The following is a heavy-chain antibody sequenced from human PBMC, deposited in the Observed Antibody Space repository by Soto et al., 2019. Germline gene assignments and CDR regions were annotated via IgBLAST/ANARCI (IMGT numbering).Heavy chain of an antibody. J-gene: IGHJ4*02. CDR2: IYPGDSDT. CDR3: ARPGAMITFGGVIVSGDY. CDR1: GYSFTSYW. Sequence: GESLKISCKGSGYSFTSYWIGCVRQMPGKGLEWMGIIYPGDSDTRYSPSFQGQVTISADKSISTAYLQWSSLKASDTAMYYCARPGAMITFGGVIVSGDYWGQGTLVTVSS. D-gene: IGHD3-16*02. V-gene: IGHV5-51*01.